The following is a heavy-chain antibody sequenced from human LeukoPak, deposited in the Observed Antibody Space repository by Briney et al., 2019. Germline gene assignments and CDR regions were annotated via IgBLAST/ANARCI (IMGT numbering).Heavy chain of an antibody. V-gene: IGHV4-39*01. CDR2: ISYTGTT. J-gene: IGHJ4*02. D-gene: IGHD5-12*01. CDR3: ARRRIVATIDY. CDR1: GGSISSSGYY. Sequence: PSETLSLTCGVSGGSISSSGYYWAWIRQPPGTGLEWIGSISYTGTTYYNPSLNSRLTISADRSKNQFSLKLTSVTAADTAVYYCARRRIVATIDYWGQGTLVTVSS.